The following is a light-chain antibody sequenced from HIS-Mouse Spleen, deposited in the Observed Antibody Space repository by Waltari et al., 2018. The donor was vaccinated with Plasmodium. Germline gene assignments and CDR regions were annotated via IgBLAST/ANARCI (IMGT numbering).Light chain of an antibody. CDR2: WAS. CDR3: QQYYITPWT. CDR1: QSVLYSSNNKDY. Sequence: DIVMTQSPDSLAVSLGERATINCKSSQSVLYSSNNKDYLAWYQQKPGQPPKLLIYWASTVESGVPDRVSGSGSGTDFTLTISSLQAEDVAVYYCQQYYITPWTFGQGTKVEIK. V-gene: IGKV4-1*01. J-gene: IGKJ1*01.